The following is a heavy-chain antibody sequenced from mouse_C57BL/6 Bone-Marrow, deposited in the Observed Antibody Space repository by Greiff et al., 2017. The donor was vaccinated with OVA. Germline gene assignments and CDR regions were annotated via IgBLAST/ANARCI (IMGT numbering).Heavy chain of an antibody. Sequence: EVQLVESGGGLVQPGGSLKLSCAASGFTFSDYYMYWVRQTPEQRLEWVAYISNGGGSTYYPDTVKGRFTISRDNAKNTLYLQMSRLKSEDTAMYYCARHRPTGHFDYWGQGTTLTVSS. J-gene: IGHJ2*01. D-gene: IGHD4-1*02. CDR1: GFTFSDYY. V-gene: IGHV5-12*01. CDR3: ARHRPTGHFDY. CDR2: ISNGGGST.